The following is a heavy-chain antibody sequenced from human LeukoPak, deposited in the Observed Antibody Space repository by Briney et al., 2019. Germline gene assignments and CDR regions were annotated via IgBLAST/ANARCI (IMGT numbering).Heavy chain of an antibody. CDR1: GYTFTSYD. D-gene: IGHD1/OR15-1a*01. V-gene: IGHV1-8*01. J-gene: IGHJ4*02. Sequence: ASVKVSCKASGYTFTSYDINWVRQATGQGLEWTGWMNPNSGNTGYAQKFQGRVTMTRNTSISTAYMELSSLRSEDTAVYYCARGRGEQGNNDYWGQGTLVTVSS. CDR3: ARGRGEQGNNDY. CDR2: MNPNSGNT.